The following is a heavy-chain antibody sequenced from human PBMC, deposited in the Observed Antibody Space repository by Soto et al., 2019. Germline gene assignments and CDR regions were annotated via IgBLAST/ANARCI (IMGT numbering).Heavy chain of an antibody. CDR3: AKGAVAGTPTSYYYYGMDV. D-gene: IGHD6-19*01. CDR1: GGTFRTYA. J-gene: IGHJ6*02. V-gene: IGHV1-69*12. CDR2: IIPIVGTV. Sequence: QVQLLQSGAEVKKPGSSVRVSCEASGGTFRTYAISWVRQAPGQGLEWMGEIIPIVGTVNYAQKFQGRVTITADESTTTVYMDPRSLRSEDTAVYYCAKGAVAGTPTSYYYYGMDVWGQGTTVTVSS.